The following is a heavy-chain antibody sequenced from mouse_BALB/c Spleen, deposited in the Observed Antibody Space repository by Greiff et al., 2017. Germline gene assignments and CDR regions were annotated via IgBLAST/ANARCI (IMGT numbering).Heavy chain of an antibody. J-gene: IGHJ1*01. CDR3: ARGYGNYYWYFDV. CDR1: GFTFSSYA. V-gene: IGHV5-6-5*01. CDR2: ISSGGST. D-gene: IGHD2-10*02. Sequence: EVKLQESGGGLVQPGGSRKLSCAASGFTFSSYAMSWVRQTPEKRLEWVASISSGGSTYYPDSVKGRFTISRDNARNILYLQMSSLRSEDTAMYYCARGYGNYYWYFDVWGAGTTVTVSS.